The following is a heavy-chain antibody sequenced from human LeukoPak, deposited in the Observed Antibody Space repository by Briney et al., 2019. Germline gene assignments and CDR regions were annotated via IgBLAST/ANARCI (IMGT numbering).Heavy chain of an antibody. V-gene: IGHV1-18*01. D-gene: IGHD3-22*01. Sequence: ASVKVSCKASGYTFTSYGISWVRQAPGQGLEWMGWISAYNGNTNYAQKFQGRVTITADKSTSTAYMELSSLRSEDTAVYYCAASKDYDSSGYYPTYYFDYWGQGTLVTVSS. J-gene: IGHJ4*02. CDR2: ISAYNGNT. CDR1: GYTFTSYG. CDR3: AASKDYDSSGYYPTYYFDY.